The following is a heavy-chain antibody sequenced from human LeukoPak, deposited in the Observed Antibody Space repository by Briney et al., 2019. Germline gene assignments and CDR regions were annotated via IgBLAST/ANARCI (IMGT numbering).Heavy chain of an antibody. D-gene: IGHD1-26*01. Sequence: GGTLRLSCAASGFTFSSYGMHWVGHAPGKGLVWGSRIDSYGSSTSFADSVKGRFTISRDNAKTTLYLQMNSLRAEDTAVYYCASSTYSGSHWDAFDIWGQGTMVTVSS. CDR2: IDSYGSST. V-gene: IGHV3-74*01. CDR3: ASSTYSGSHWDAFDI. J-gene: IGHJ3*02. CDR1: GFTFSSYG.